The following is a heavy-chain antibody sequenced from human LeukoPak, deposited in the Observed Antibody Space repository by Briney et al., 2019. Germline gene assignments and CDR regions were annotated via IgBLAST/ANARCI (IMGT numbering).Heavy chain of an antibody. D-gene: IGHD1-26*01. CDR3: ARHVGVDY. CDR1: GFTFSRYW. V-gene: IGHV3-7*01. J-gene: IGHJ4*02. Sequence: GGSLRLACAASGFTFSRYWMSWVRQAPGKGLEWVANIIQDGSEKYYVDSVKCRFTISRDNAKNSLYLQMNSLRAEDTAVYYCARHVGVDYWGQGTLVTVSS. CDR2: IIQDGSEK.